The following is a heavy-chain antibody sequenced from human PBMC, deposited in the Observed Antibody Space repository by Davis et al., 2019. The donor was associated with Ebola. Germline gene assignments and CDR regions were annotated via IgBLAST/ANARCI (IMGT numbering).Heavy chain of an antibody. Sequence: HTGGSLRLSCAASGFTFSSYWMHWVRHAPGKGLVWVSRINSDGSSTSYADSVKGRFTISRDNAKNTLYLQMNSLRAEDTAVYYCARDGYDSSGYYYGHWGQGTLVTVSS. CDR3: ARDGYDSSGYYYGH. D-gene: IGHD3-22*01. J-gene: IGHJ4*02. V-gene: IGHV3-74*01. CDR1: GFTFSSYW. CDR2: INSDGSST.